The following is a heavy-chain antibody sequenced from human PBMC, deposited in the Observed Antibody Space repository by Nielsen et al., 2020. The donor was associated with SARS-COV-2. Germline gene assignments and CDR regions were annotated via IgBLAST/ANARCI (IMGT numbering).Heavy chain of an antibody. J-gene: IGHJ4*02. CDR2: IYYSGST. D-gene: IGHD3-9*01. V-gene: IGHV4-39*01. Sequence: SETLSLTCTVSGGSISSSSYYWGWIRQPPGKGLEWIGSIYYSGSTYYNPSLKSRVTISVDTSKNQFSLKLSSVTAADTAVYYCARSAAVLRYFDWLPSSFDYWGQGTLVTVSP. CDR3: ARSAAVLRYFDWLPSSFDY. CDR1: GGSISSSSYY.